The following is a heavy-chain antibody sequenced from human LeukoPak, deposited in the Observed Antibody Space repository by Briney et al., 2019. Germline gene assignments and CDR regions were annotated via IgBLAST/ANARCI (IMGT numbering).Heavy chain of an antibody. D-gene: IGHD3-10*01. J-gene: IGHJ6*02. Sequence: GGSLRLSCAASGFTFSIYSLNWVRQAPGKGLEWVAYIGRSGDRTTKYADSVKGRFTISRDNADNSLFLQMNSLRAEDTAVYYCAVPPLSGSGSSRPLAGVDVWGQGTTVTVSS. CDR1: GFTFSIYS. V-gene: IGHV3-48*04. CDR2: IGRSGDRTT. CDR3: AVPPLSGSGSSRPLAGVDV.